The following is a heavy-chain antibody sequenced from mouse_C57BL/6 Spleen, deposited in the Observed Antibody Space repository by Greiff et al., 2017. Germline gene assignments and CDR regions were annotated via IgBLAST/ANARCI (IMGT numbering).Heavy chain of an antibody. CDR3: ARSFDGYYDAMDY. J-gene: IGHJ4*01. D-gene: IGHD2-3*01. CDR1: GFTFTDYY. CDR2: IRNKANGYTT. Sequence: EVQLVESGGGLVQPGGSLSLSCAASGFTFTDYYMRWVRQPPGKALEWLGFIRNKANGYTTEYSASVKGRFTISRDNSQSNLYLQMNALIAEDSATYYGARSFDGYYDAMDYWGQGTLVTVSA. V-gene: IGHV7-3*01.